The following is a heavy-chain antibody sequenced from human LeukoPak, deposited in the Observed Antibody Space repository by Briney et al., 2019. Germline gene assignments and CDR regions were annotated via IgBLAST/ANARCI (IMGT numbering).Heavy chain of an antibody. J-gene: IGHJ4*02. CDR2: INPNSGGT. D-gene: IGHD3-22*01. Sequence: ASVKVSCKASGYTFTGYYMHWVRQAPGQGLEWMGWINPNSGGTNYAKKFQGRVTMTRDTSISTAYLEMSRLRSDDTAVYYCARATYNSLLRPSPFDYWGQGTLVTVSS. CDR1: GYTFTGYY. CDR3: ARATYNSLLRPSPFDY. V-gene: IGHV1-2*02.